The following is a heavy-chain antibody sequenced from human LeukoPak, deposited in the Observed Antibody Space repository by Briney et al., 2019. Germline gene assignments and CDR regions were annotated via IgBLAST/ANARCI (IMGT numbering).Heavy chain of an antibody. CDR1: GFVFRSFG. CDR2: IKQDGSEK. V-gene: IGHV3-7*01. Sequence: GGSLRLSCAASGFVFRSFGMHWVRQAPGKGLEWVANIKQDGSEKYYVDSVKGRFTISRDNAKNSLYLQMNSLRAEDTAVYYCARDITIFGEWGQGTLVTVSS. CDR3: ARDITIFGE. J-gene: IGHJ4*02. D-gene: IGHD3-3*01.